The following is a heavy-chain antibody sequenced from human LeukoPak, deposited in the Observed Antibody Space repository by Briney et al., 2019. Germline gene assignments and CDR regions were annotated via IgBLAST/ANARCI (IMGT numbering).Heavy chain of an antibody. V-gene: IGHV3-11*04. D-gene: IGHD3-16*01. CDR2: ISSSGSTI. CDR1: GFTFNNAW. J-gene: IGHJ6*03. Sequence: KPGGSLRLSCAASGFTFNNAWMSWVRQAPGKGLEWVSYISSSGSTIYYADSVKGRFTISRDNAKNSLYLQMNSLRAEDTAVYYCARVVGQYYHYMDVWGRGTTVTVSS. CDR3: ARVVGQYYHYMDV.